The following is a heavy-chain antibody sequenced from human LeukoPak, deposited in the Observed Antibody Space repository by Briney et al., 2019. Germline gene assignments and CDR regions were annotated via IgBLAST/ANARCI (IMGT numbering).Heavy chain of an antibody. J-gene: IGHJ4*02. CDR1: GYTFTAYY. D-gene: IGHD6-13*01. Sequence: GASVKASCKTSGYTFTAYYMHWVRQAPGQGLEWMGWINPNSGGTNYAQKFQGRVTMTRDTSISTAYMELSRLRSDDTAVYYCARDPSSSWYSSRTYYFDYWGQGTLVTVSS. CDR2: INPNSGGT. V-gene: IGHV1-2*02. CDR3: ARDPSSSWYSSRTYYFDY.